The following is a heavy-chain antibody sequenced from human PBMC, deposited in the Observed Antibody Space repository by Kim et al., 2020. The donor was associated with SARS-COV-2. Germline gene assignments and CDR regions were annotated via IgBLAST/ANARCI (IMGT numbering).Heavy chain of an antibody. CDR2: INGGNGNT. V-gene: IGHV1-3*01. J-gene: IGHJ6*02. Sequence: ASVKVSCKASGYTFTGYGLHWVRQAPGQGLEWMGWINGGNGNTRYSQKFQGRITITRDTSASTTYMALKSLRSEDTAVYYCARILEYYRSSGHPPPYYYDGMDVWGQGTAVTVSS. CDR1: GYTFTGYG. CDR3: ARILEYYRSSGHPPPYYYDGMDV. D-gene: IGHD3-22*01.